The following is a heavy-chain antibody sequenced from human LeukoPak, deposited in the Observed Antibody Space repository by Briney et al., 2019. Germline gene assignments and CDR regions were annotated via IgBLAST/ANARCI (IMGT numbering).Heavy chain of an antibody. Sequence: GSLRLSCAASGFTFSSYGMHWVRQAPGKGLEWVAVISYDGSNKYYADSVKGRFTISRDNSKNTLYLQMNSLRAEDTAVYYCAKDALFYYDFWSGSSGYMDVWGKGTTVTVSS. CDR1: GFTFSSYG. J-gene: IGHJ6*03. D-gene: IGHD3-3*01. V-gene: IGHV3-30*18. CDR3: AKDALFYYDFWSGSSGYMDV. CDR2: ISYDGSNK.